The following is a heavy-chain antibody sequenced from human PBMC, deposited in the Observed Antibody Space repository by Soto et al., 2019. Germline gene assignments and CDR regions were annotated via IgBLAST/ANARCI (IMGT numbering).Heavy chain of an antibody. CDR3: ARKILGSTSRPNYWYFDL. D-gene: IGHD2-2*01. V-gene: IGHV3-23*01. CDR1: GFTFINYA. Sequence: EVHLLESGGGLVQPGGSLRLSCAGSGFTFINYAMNWVRQAPGKGLEWVSSISGGGDAAFFPDSVRGRITISRDNSQNTVTLQMNSLGVDDTAVYYCARKILGSTSRPNYWYFDLWGRGTLVTVSS. J-gene: IGHJ2*01. CDR2: ISGGGDAA.